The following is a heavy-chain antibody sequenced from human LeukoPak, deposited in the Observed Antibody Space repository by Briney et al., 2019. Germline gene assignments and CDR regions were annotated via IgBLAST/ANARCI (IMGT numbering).Heavy chain of an antibody. CDR2: IGIAGDT. Sequence: GGSLRLSCAASGFTFSSYDMHWVRQATGKGPEWVSGIGIAGDTYYAGSVKGRLTITRENAKNSLYLQMNSLRAEDTAVYYCARFPEPGYNWFDPWGQGTLVTVSS. CDR1: GFTFSSYD. D-gene: IGHD1-14*01. V-gene: IGHV3-13*01. CDR3: ARFPEPGYNWFDP. J-gene: IGHJ5*02.